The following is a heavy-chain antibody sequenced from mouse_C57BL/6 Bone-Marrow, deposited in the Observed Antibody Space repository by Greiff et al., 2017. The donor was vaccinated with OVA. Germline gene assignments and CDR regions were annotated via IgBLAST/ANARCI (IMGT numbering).Heavy chain of an antibody. Sequence: EVKLVESGGDLVKPGGSLKLSCAASGFTFSSYGMSWVRQTPDKRLEWVATISSGGSYTYYPDSVKGRFTISRDNAKNTQYLQMSSLKSEDTAMYYCARHYYGYYDFDYWGQGTTLTVSS. CDR2: ISSGGSYT. D-gene: IGHD2-1*01. CDR1: GFTFSSYG. CDR3: ARHYYGYYDFDY. J-gene: IGHJ2*01. V-gene: IGHV5-6*01.